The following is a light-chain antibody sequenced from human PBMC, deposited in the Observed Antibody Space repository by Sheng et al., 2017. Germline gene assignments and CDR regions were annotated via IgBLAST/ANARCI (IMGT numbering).Light chain of an antibody. CDR3: QQRSNWPLT. CDR1: ENIRSY. CDR2: DAS. Sequence: EIVLTQFPDTLSLSPGERATLSCRASENIRSYLAWYQQKPGQAPRLLVSDASSRATGIPARFSGSGSGTGFTLTISSLEPEDSAVYYCQQRSNWPLTFGGGTKVEIK. V-gene: IGKV3-11*01. J-gene: IGKJ4*01.